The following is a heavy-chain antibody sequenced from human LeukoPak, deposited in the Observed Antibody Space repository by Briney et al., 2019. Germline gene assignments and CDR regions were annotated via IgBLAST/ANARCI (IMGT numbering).Heavy chain of an antibody. CDR3: ARYDSSPSNDAFDI. CDR2: IYTSGRT. J-gene: IGHJ3*02. V-gene: IGHV4-59*01. D-gene: IGHD1-1*01. Sequence: SETLSLTCTVSGGSISSYYWGWIRQAPGKGLEWIGYIYTSGRTNYNPSLKSRVTISVDTSKNQFSLKLSSVTAADTAVYYCARYDSSPSNDAFDIWGPGTMVIVSS. CDR1: GGSISSYY.